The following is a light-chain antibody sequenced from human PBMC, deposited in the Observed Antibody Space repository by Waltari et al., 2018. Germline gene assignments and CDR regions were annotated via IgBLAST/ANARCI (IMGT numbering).Light chain of an antibody. Sequence: IVMTQSPLSLPVTPGEAASISCRASQSLLDRNGYNYLDWYLQKPGKSPQLRIYLGLTRTSGVPDRFSGDASGTQFTLRISRVEAEDVGVYYCMQARQTPYTFGQGTKLEIK. CDR2: LGL. CDR1: QSLLDRNGYNY. CDR3: MQARQTPYT. J-gene: IGKJ2*01. V-gene: IGKV2-28*01.